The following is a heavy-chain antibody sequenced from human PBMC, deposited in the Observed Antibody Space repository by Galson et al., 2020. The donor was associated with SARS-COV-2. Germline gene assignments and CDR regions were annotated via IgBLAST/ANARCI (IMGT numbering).Heavy chain of an antibody. CDR2: IHTYNGGT. CDR1: AYPFTDYY. Sequence: ASVKVSCKASAYPFTDYYVHWVRQAPGQGLEWMGWIHTYNGGTKYAQKFQGRVTMTRDTSITTAFMELSRLTSDDTAMYYCVGDGSQQGSWFDLWGQGTLVSVSS. J-gene: IGHJ5*02. V-gene: IGHV1-2*02. D-gene: IGHD2-15*01. CDR3: VGDGSQQGSWFDL.